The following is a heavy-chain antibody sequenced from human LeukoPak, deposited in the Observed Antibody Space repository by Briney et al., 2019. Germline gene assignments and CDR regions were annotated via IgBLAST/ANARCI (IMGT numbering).Heavy chain of an antibody. CDR3: ARDHYGSGSYFDL. CDR1: GFTFSDYY. J-gene: IGHJ2*01. V-gene: IGHV3-11*01. CDR2: ISSSGRTI. Sequence: PGGSLRLSCAASGFTFSDYYMSWIRQAPGKGLEWVSYISSSGRTIYYAASVKGRFTISRDNAKNSLYLQMNSLRAEDTAVYYCARDHYGSGSYFDLWGRGTLVTVSS. D-gene: IGHD3-10*01.